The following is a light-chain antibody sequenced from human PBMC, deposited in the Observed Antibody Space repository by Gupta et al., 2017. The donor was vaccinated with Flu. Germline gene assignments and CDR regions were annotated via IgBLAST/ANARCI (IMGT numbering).Light chain of an antibody. V-gene: IGLV2-5*01. Sequence: QSALIQPPSVSESPGQSATISCAGSSSDVGTCDSVSWYQEHPGTVPKPMIYNVNLQSSRVPDRFSGSKSGNPASMTISGLQVEDGTDYQCWSSARSDDFIFGTRTKV. CDR3: WSSARSDDFI. CDR1: SSDVGTCDS. J-gene: IGLJ1*01. CDR2: NVN.